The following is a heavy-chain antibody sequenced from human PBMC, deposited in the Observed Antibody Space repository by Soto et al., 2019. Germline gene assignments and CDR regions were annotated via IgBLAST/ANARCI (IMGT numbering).Heavy chain of an antibody. V-gene: IGHV1-69*08. CDR1: GGTFSSYT. J-gene: IGHJ4*02. CDR3: ARDPRGVDTVPVDC. Sequence: QVQLVQSGAEVKKPGSSVKVSCKASGGTFSSYTISWVRQAPGQGLEWMGRIIPILGIANYAQKFQGRVTITADKSTSTGYMELSSLRSEDTAVYYCARDPRGVDTVPVDCWGQGTLVTVSS. D-gene: IGHD5-18*01. CDR2: IIPILGIA.